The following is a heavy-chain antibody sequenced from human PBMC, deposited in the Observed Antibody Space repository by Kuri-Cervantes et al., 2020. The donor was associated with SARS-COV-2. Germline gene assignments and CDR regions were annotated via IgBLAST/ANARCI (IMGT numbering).Heavy chain of an antibody. V-gene: IGHV3-30*02. CDR2: IRYDGSNK. Sequence: GESLKISCAASGFTFSSYGMHWVRQAPGKGLEWVAFIRYDGSNKYYADSVKGRFTISRDNSKNTLYLQMNSLRAEDTAVHYCAKDLGGSGWHPVDYWGQGTLVTVSS. J-gene: IGHJ4*02. D-gene: IGHD6-19*01. CDR3: AKDLGGSGWHPVDY. CDR1: GFTFSSYG.